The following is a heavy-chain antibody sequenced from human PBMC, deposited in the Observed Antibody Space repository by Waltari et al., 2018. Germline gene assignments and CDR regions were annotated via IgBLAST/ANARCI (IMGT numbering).Heavy chain of an antibody. CDR3: ARVGYCSSTGCYTSGAFDY. CDR1: GFAFHSYA. CDR2: ISFGGYNH. Sequence: QVQLVESGGGVVQPGRSLRLSCAASGFAFHSYAIHWVRRAPGKGLEWVAVISFGGYNHNYADSVRGRFTLSNDSSRGTVYLQMNSLRPDDTAVYYCARVGYCSSTGCYTSGAFDYWGQGTPVIVSS. D-gene: IGHD2-2*02. J-gene: IGHJ4*02. V-gene: IGHV3-30-3*01.